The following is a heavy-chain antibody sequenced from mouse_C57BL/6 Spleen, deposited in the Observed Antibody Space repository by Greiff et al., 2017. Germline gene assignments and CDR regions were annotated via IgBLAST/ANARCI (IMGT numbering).Heavy chain of an antibody. D-gene: IGHD2-5*01. CDR3: ATYYSNYDAMDY. Sequence: EVMLVESGGDLVKPGGSLKLSCAASGFTFGSYGMSWVRQTPDKRLEWVATISSGGSYTYYPDSVKGRFTISRDNAKNTLYLQMSSLKSEDTAMYYCATYYSNYDAMDYWGQGTSVTVSS. CDR2: ISSGGSYT. CDR1: GFTFGSYG. V-gene: IGHV5-6*01. J-gene: IGHJ4*01.